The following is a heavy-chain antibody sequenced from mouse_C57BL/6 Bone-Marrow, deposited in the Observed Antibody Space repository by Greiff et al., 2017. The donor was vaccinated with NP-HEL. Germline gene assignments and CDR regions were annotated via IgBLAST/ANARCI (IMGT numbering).Heavy chain of an antibody. Sequence: EVKLQESGPGLVKPSQSLSLTCSVTGYSITSGYYWNWIRQFPGHKLEWMGYISYDGSNNYNPSLKNRISITRDTSKNQFFLKLNSVTTEDTATYYCARAILLRYWYFDVWGTGTTVTVSS. CDR2: ISYDGSN. CDR1: GYSITSGYY. CDR3: ARAILLRYWYFDV. V-gene: IGHV3-6*01. D-gene: IGHD1-1*01. J-gene: IGHJ1*03.